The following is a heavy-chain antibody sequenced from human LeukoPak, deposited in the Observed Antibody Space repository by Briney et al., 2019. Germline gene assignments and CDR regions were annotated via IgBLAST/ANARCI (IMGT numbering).Heavy chain of an antibody. D-gene: IGHD2-2*02. V-gene: IGHV3-33*01. Sequence: PGRSLRLSCAASGFTFSSYGMHWVRQAPGKGLEWVAVIWYDGSNKYYADSVKGRFTISRDNSKNTLYLQMNSLRAEDTAVYYCARSKRIVVVPAAIGYWGQGTLVTVSS. J-gene: IGHJ4*02. CDR1: GFTFSSYG. CDR3: ARSKRIVVVPAAIGY. CDR2: IWYDGSNK.